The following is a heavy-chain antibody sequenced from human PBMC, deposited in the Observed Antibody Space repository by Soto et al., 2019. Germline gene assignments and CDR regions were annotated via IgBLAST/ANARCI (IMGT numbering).Heavy chain of an antibody. CDR2: IYYSGST. CDR3: ARDPRSMTTTSGYYYAMDV. Sequence: WETLSLTRTVSGGSISSYYGSWIRQPRGKGLEWIGYIYYSGSTNYNPSLKSRVTISVDTSKNQFSLKLSSVTAADTAVYYCARDPRSMTTTSGYYYAMDVWGQGTTVTVSS. CDR1: GGSISSYY. D-gene: IGHD4-4*01. V-gene: IGHV4-59*01. J-gene: IGHJ6*02.